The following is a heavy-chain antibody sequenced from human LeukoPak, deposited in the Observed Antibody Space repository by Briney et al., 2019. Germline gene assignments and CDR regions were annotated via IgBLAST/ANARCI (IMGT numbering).Heavy chain of an antibody. J-gene: IGHJ5*02. CDR2: IYTSGST. D-gene: IGHD5-12*01. Sequence: PSETLSLTCTVSGGSISSYYWSWIRQPAGKGLEWIGRIYTSGSTNYNPSLKSRVTMSVDTSKNQFSLKLSSVTAADTAVYYCARDREWLRVNWFDPWGQGTLVTVSS. CDR1: GGSISSYY. V-gene: IGHV4-4*07. CDR3: ARDREWLRVNWFDP.